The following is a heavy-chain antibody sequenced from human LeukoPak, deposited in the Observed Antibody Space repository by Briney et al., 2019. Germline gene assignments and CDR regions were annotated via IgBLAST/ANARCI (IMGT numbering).Heavy chain of an antibody. V-gene: IGHV3-23*01. CDR1: GFTFSSYA. J-gene: IGHJ4*02. CDR2: ISDSGGGT. Sequence: PGGSLRLSCAASGFTFSSYAMSWVRQAPGKGLEWVAGISDSGGGTKYADSVKGRFTISRDNPKNTLYLQMNSLRAEDTAVYFCAKRGVVIRVILVGFHKEAYYFDSRGQGALVTVSS. CDR3: AKRGVVIRVILVGFHKEAYYFDS. D-gene: IGHD3-22*01.